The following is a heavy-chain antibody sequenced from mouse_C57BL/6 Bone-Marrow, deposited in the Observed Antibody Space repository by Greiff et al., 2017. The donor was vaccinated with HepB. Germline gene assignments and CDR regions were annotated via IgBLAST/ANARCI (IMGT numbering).Heavy chain of an antibody. D-gene: IGHD2-3*01. V-gene: IGHV1-55*01. Sequence: VQLQQPGAELVKPGASVKMSCKASGYTFTSYWITWVKQRPGQGLEWIGDIYPGSGSTNYNEKFKSKATLTVDTSSSTAYMQLSSLTSVDSAVYYCAREGWLLRGGFAYWGQGTLVTVSA. CDR2: IYPGSGST. J-gene: IGHJ3*01. CDR1: GYTFTSYW. CDR3: AREGWLLRGGFAY.